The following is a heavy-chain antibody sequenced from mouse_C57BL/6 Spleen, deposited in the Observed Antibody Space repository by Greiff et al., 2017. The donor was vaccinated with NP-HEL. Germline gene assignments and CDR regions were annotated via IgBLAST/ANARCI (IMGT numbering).Heavy chain of an antibody. D-gene: IGHD1-1*01. V-gene: IGHV1-39*01. CDR2: INPTYGTT. CDR1: GYSFTDYN. J-gene: IGHJ4*01. CDR3: ARGETSTVVGGAMDY. Sequence: VQLQQSGPELVKPGASVKISCKASGYSFTDYNMNWVKQSNGKSLEWIGVINPTYGTTSYNPKFKGQATLTVDQSSSTAYMQLNSLTSADSAVDDCARGETSTVVGGAMDYWGQGTSVTVSS.